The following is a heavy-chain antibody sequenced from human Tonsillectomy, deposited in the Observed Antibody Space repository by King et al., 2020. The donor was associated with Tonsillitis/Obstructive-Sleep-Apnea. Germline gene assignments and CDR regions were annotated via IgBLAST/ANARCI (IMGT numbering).Heavy chain of an antibody. Sequence: VQLVESGGGLVKPGGSLRLSCAASGFTFSDYYMTWIRQAPGKGLEWISYISDSSSTIYYADSVKGRFTMSRDNAKNSLYLHMNSLRAEDTAVYYCARRRNHDYCGKDDPFDIWGQGTMVTVSS. CDR1: GFTFSDYY. CDR3: ARRRNHDYCGKDDPFDI. D-gene: IGHD4-23*01. J-gene: IGHJ3*02. CDR2: ISDSSSTI. V-gene: IGHV3-11*01.